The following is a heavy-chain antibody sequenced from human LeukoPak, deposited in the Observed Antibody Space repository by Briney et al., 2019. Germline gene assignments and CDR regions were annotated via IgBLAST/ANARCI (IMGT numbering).Heavy chain of an antibody. CDR2: ISAYNGNT. CDR3: ARDVARITMVRGVNYRGDY. CDR1: GYTFTIYG. D-gene: IGHD3-10*01. J-gene: IGHJ4*02. V-gene: IGHV1-18*01. Sequence: GASVKVSCKASGYTFTIYGISWVRQAPGQGLEWMGWISAYNGNTNYAQKLQGRVTMTTDTSTSTAYMELRSLRSDDTAVYYCARDVARITMVRGVNYRGDYWGQGTLVTVSS.